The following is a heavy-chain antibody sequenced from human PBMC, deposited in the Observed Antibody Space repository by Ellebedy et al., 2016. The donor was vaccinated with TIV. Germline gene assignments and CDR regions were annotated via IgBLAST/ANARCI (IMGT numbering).Heavy chain of an antibody. Sequence: GESLKISCAASGFTVSSNYMSWVRQAPGKGLEWVSVIYSGASTYYADSVKGRFTISRDNSKNTLYLQMNSLRAEDTAVYYCARGWAAAPDYWGQGTLVTVSS. J-gene: IGHJ4*02. CDR3: ARGWAAAPDY. CDR2: IYSGAST. CDR1: GFTVSSNY. V-gene: IGHV3-66*01. D-gene: IGHD2-15*01.